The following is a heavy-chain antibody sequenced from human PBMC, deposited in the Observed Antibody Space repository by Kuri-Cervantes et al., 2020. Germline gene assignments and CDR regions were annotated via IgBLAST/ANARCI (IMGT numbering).Heavy chain of an antibody. V-gene: IGHV2-26*01. Sequence: SGPTLVKPTETLTLTCTVSGFSLSNARMGVSWIRQPPGKALEWLAHIFSNDEKSYSTSLKTRLTISRDTSKNQVVLSMTNMDPADTATYFCARSYDSSGYPYWYFDLWGRGTLVTVSS. J-gene: IGHJ2*01. CDR1: GFSLSNARMG. CDR3: ARSYDSSGYPYWYFDL. D-gene: IGHD3-22*01. CDR2: IFSNDEK.